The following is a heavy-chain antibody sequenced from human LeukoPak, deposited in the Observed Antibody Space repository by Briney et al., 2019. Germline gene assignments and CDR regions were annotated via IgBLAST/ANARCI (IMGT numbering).Heavy chain of an antibody. D-gene: IGHD1-1*01. V-gene: IGHV1-2*02. CDR1: GYTFTGYY. CDR2: INPNSGGT. Sequence: ASVKVSCKASGYTFTGYYMHWVRQAPGQGLEWMGWINPNSGGTNYAQKFQGRVTMTRDTSISTAYMELSRLRSDDTAVYYCARDRIGNWNYGMGVWGQGTTVTVSS. CDR3: ARDRIGNWNYGMGV. J-gene: IGHJ6*02.